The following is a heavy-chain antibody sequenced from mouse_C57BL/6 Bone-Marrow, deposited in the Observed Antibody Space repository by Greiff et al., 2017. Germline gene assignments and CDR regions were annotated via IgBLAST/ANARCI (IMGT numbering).Heavy chain of an antibody. CDR2: ISDGGSYT. V-gene: IGHV5-4*01. Sequence: DVMLVESGGGLVKPGGSLTLSCAASGFTFSSYAMSWVRQTPEKRLEWVATISDGGSYTYYPDNVKGRFTISRDNAKNNLYLQMSHLKSEDTAMYYCARDGPFYYGSSPFAYWGQGTLVTVSA. D-gene: IGHD1-1*01. J-gene: IGHJ3*01. CDR1: GFTFSSYA. CDR3: ARDGPFYYGSSPFAY.